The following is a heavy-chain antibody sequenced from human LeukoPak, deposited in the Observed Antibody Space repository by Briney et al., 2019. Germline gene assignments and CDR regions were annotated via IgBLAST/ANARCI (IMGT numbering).Heavy chain of an antibody. CDR2: INAGNGNT. D-gene: IGHD3-10*01. V-gene: IGHV1-3*01. Sequence: ASVKVSCKASGYTFTRYAMHWVRQAPGQRLEWMGWINAGNGNTKYSQKFQGRVTITRDTSASTAYMELSSLRSEDTAVYYCARARALWFGSSLDYWGQGTLVTVSS. CDR3: ARARALWFGSSLDY. J-gene: IGHJ4*02. CDR1: GYTFTRYA.